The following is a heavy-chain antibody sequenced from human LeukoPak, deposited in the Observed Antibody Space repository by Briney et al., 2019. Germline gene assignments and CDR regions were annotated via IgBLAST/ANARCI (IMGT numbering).Heavy chain of an antibody. V-gene: IGHV3-64*01. J-gene: IGHJ6*03. CDR3: ARGGGFWSGYYYYYYYMDV. CDR1: GFTFSSYA. Sequence: GGSLRLSCAASGFTFSSYAMHWVRQAPGKGLEYVSAISSNGGSTYYANSVKGRFTISRDNSKNTLYLQMGSLIAEDMAVYYCARGGGFWSGYYYYYYYMDVWGKGTTVTVSS. CDR2: ISSNGGST. D-gene: IGHD3-3*01.